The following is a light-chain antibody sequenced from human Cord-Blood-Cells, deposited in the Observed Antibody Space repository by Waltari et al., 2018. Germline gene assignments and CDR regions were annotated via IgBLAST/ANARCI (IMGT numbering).Light chain of an antibody. CDR1: SSDVGRFTL. J-gene: IGLJ3*02. V-gene: IGLV2-23*02. Sequence: QSALTQPASVSGSPGQSITISCPGPSSDVGRFTLVSGYQQHSGKPPKLMIYEVSKRPSGVSNRFSGSKSGNTASLTISGLQAEDEADYYCCSYAGSSTFGVFGGGTKLTVL. CDR3: CSYAGSSTFGV. CDR2: EVS.